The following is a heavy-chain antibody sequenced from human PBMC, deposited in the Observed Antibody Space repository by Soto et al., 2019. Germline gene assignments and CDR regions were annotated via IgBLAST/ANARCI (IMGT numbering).Heavy chain of an antibody. CDR2: VSYDGSIK. CDR1: GFTFSVYG. V-gene: IGHV3-30*18. Sequence: QVQLVESGGGVVQPGRSLRFSCAASGFTFSVYGMHWVRQAPGKGLEWVALVSYDGSIKYYADSVKGRFTISRDNSKNTLYLQMNSLRVEDTAVYYCAKDGSHLAVAGTSPTSYFYGLAVWGQGTTVTVSS. D-gene: IGHD6-19*01. CDR3: AKDGSHLAVAGTSPTSYFYGLAV. J-gene: IGHJ6*02.